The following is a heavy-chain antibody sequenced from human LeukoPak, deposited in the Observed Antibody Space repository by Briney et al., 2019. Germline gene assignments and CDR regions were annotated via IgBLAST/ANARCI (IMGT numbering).Heavy chain of an antibody. V-gene: IGHV3-13*01. CDR3: ARDPGEGYFDY. CDR2: IGTAGDT. CDR1: GFTFSSYD. D-gene: IGHD3-10*01. J-gene: IGHJ4*02. Sequence: GGSPRLSCAASGFTFSSYDMHWVRQATGEGLEWVSAIGTAGDTYYPGSVKGRFTISRENAKNSLYLQMNSLRAGDTAVYYCARDPGEGYFDYWGQGTLVTVSS.